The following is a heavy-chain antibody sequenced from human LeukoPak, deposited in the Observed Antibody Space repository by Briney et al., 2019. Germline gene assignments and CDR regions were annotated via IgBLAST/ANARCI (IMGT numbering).Heavy chain of an antibody. CDR1: GFTFSSYG. D-gene: IGHD3-22*01. CDR2: IWYDGSNK. CDR3: AKDPDSSGYYYGVGFDY. J-gene: IGHJ4*02. Sequence: GSLRLSCAASGFTFSSYGMHWVRQAPGKGLEWVAVIWYDGSNKYYADSVKGRFTISRDNSKNTLYLQMSSQRAEDTAVYYCAKDPDSSGYYYGVGFDYWGLGTLVTVSS. V-gene: IGHV3-33*06.